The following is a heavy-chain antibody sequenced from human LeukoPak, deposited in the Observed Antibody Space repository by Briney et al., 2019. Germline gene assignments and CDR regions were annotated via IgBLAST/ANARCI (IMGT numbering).Heavy chain of an antibody. D-gene: IGHD3-22*01. Sequence: SVKVSCKTSGGTFSNINLVRQAPGQGLEWMGGIIPIFGTANYAQKFQGRVTITADESTSTAYMELRGLTSEDTAVYYCARQWPKSSGYYLFDYWGQGTLVTVSS. CDR2: IIPIFGTA. V-gene: IGHV1-69*13. CDR3: ARQWPKSSGYYLFDY. CDR1: GGTFSN. J-gene: IGHJ4*02.